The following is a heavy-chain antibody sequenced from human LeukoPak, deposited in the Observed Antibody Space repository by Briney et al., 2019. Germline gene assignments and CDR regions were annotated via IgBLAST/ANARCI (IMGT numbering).Heavy chain of an antibody. Sequence: PSETLSLTCTVSGGSISNYYWSWIRQPAGKGLEWIGRIYPSGSTTYNPSLKSRLTMSVDTSKNQFSLRLSSVTAADTAVYYCARGGTRPNHWGQGTLVTVSS. CDR3: ARGGTRPNH. CDR1: GGSISNYY. CDR2: IYPSGST. J-gene: IGHJ5*02. V-gene: IGHV4-4*07.